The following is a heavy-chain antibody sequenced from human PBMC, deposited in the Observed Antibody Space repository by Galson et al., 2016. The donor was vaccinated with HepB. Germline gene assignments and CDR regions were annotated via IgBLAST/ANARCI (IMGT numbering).Heavy chain of an antibody. CDR3: ARSGSMIVLFITGGRDAFDI. CDR1: GGTFSNYA. CDR2: IIPYFATA. J-gene: IGHJ3*02. V-gene: IGHV1-69*13. Sequence: SVKVSCKAFGGTFSNYAISWVRQAPGQGLEWMGGIIPYFATANYAQKFQGRVTITADQSTSTAYMELSSLRSEDTALYYCARSGSMIVLFITGGRDAFDIWGQGTMVTVSS. D-gene: IGHD3-22*01.